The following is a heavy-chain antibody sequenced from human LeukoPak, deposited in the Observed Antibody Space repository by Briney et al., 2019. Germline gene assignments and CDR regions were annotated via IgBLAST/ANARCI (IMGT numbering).Heavy chain of an antibody. CDR2: ISWNSGSI. CDR3: ARGGYYGSGSYYDFDY. V-gene: IGHV3-9*01. Sequence: GGSLRLSCAASGFTFDDYAMHWVRQAPGKGLEWVSGISWNSGSIGYADSVKGRFTISRDNSKNTLYLQMNSLRAEDTAVYYCARGGYYGSGSYYDFDYWGQGTLVTVSS. D-gene: IGHD3-10*01. J-gene: IGHJ4*02. CDR1: GFTFDDYA.